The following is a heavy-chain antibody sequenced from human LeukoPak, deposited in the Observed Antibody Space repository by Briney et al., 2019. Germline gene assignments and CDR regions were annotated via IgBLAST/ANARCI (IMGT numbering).Heavy chain of an antibody. D-gene: IGHD6-6*01. CDR1: GFTFSDYY. CDR3: ARGGAARRENFDY. Sequence: GGSLRLSCAASGFTFSDYYMSWVRQAPGKGLEWVANIKQDGSEKYYVDSVKGRLTISRDNAKNSLYLQMNSLRAEDTAVYYCARGGAARRENFDYWGQGTLVTVSS. V-gene: IGHV3-7*01. CDR2: IKQDGSEK. J-gene: IGHJ4*02.